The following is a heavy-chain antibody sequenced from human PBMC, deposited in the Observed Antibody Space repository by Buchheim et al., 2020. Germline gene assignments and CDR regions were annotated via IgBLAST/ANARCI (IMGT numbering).Heavy chain of an antibody. V-gene: IGHV3-23*01. CDR3: ATHSGYSYGYYWYFDL. CDR2: ISGSGGST. Sequence: EVQLLESGGGLVQPGGSLRLSCAASGFTFSSYAMSWVRQAPGKGLEWVSAISGSGGSTYYADSVKGRFTISRANSTNTLYLQMNSLRAEDTAVYYCATHSGYSYGYYWYFDLWGRGTL. D-gene: IGHD5-18*01. CDR1: GFTFSSYA. J-gene: IGHJ2*01.